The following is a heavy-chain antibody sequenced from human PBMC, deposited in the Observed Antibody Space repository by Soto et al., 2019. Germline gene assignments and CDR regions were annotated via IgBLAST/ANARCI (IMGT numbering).Heavy chain of an antibody. Sequence: QVQLVQSGAEVKKPGSSVKVSCKASGGTFSSYAISWVRQAPGQGLEWMGGIIPIFGTANYAQKFQGRVTITADESTSTAYMELSSLRSEDTAGYYCARTSSSSLSDYYYYGMDVWGQGTTVTVSS. V-gene: IGHV1-69*01. J-gene: IGHJ6*02. CDR1: GGTFSSYA. CDR3: ARTSSSSLSDYYYYGMDV. D-gene: IGHD6-6*01. CDR2: IIPIFGTA.